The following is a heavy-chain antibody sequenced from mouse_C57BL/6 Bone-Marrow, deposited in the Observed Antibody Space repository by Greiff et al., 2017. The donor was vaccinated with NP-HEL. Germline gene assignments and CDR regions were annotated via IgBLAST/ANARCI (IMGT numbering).Heavy chain of an antibody. CDR2: IDPSDSYT. Sequence: QVQLKQPGAELVMPGASVKLSCKASGYTFTSYWMHWVKQRPGQGLEWIGEIDPSDSYTNYNQKFKGKSTLTVDKSSSTAYMQLSSLTSEDSAVYDFARSITTVPFDYWGQGTTLTVSS. V-gene: IGHV1-69*01. J-gene: IGHJ2*01. D-gene: IGHD1-1*01. CDR1: GYTFTSYW. CDR3: ARSITTVPFDY.